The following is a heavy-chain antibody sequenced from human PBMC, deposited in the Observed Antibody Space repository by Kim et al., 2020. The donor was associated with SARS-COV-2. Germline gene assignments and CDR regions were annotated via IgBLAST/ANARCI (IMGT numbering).Heavy chain of an antibody. J-gene: IGHJ4*02. Sequence: GGSLRLSCAASGFSVSSSYMAWVRQAPGKGLEWVALIYSGGVTYYADSVKGRFTISRANSENTLYLQMNSLRAEDAAVYYCARSSFGMDGFYALDNWGQGTLVTVPS. CDR2: IYSGGVT. CDR3: ARSSFGMDGFYALDN. D-gene: IGHD3-22*01. CDR1: GFSVSSSY. V-gene: IGHV3-53*01.